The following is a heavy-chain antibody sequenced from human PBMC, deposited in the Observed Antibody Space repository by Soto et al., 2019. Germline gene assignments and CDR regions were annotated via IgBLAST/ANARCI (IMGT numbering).Heavy chain of an antibody. CDR1: GFSLSNARMG. CDR3: ARTNTIFGVVIPYYFDY. Sequence: SGPTLVNPTQTLTLTCTVSGFSLSNARMGVSWIRQPPGKALEWLAHIFSNDEKSYSTSLKSRLTISKDTSKSQVVLTMTNMDPVDTATYYCARTNTIFGVVIPYYFDYWGQGTLVTVSS. D-gene: IGHD3-3*01. J-gene: IGHJ4*02. CDR2: IFSNDEK. V-gene: IGHV2-26*01.